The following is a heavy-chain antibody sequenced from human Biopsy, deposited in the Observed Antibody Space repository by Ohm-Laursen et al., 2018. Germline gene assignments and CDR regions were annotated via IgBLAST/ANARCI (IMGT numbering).Heavy chain of an antibody. D-gene: IGHD3-22*01. Sequence: SDTLSLTCTVSGDSISSYYWSWIRQPPGQGLQWIGYVYYTGSTAYNPSLQSRVTISVDTSKNHLSLRLRSVTPSDTAIYYCARDRGFYADRTVPGYFDLWGRGTLVTVSS. V-gene: IGHV4-59*01. CDR1: GDSISSYY. CDR3: ARDRGFYADRTVPGYFDL. J-gene: IGHJ2*01. CDR2: VYYTGST.